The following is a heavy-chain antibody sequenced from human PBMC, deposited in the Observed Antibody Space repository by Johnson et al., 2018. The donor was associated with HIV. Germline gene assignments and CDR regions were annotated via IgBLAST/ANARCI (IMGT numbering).Heavy chain of an antibody. Sequence: VQLVESGGGIVRQGGSLRLSCAASGFTFSSYDMHWVRQATGKGLEWVSAIGTAGDTYYPGSVKGRLTISRENAKNSLYLQMNSLRAGDTAVYYCARDPNARYYDILTGYYIYAFDIWGQGTMVTVSS. CDR2: IGTAGDT. J-gene: IGHJ3*02. D-gene: IGHD3-9*01. CDR1: GFTFSSYD. CDR3: ARDPNARYYDILTGYYIYAFDI. V-gene: IGHV3-13*01.